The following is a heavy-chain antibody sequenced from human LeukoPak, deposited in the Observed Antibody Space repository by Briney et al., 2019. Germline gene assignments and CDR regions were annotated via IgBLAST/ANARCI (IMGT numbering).Heavy chain of an antibody. CDR1: GFTFSSYS. Sequence: PGGALRLSCAASGFTFSSYSMNWVRQAPGKGLEGVSSISSSSSYMYYADSVKGRFTISRDNAKNSLHLQMNSLRAEDTAVYYCARDRRYCSGGSCPYYFDYWGQGTLVTVSS. D-gene: IGHD2-15*01. CDR3: ARDRRYCSGGSCPYYFDY. V-gene: IGHV3-21*01. CDR2: ISSSSSYM. J-gene: IGHJ4*02.